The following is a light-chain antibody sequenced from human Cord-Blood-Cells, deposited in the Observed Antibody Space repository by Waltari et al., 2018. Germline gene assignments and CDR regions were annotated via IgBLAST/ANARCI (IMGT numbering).Light chain of an antibody. Sequence: SYELTQPPSVSVSPGQTARLTCSGDALPKQYAYWYQQKPGQAPVLVIYKDSERPSGIPERFSGSSSGTTVTLTISGVQAEDEADYYCQSADSSGTYPVFGGGTQLTVL. CDR1: ALPKQY. CDR3: QSADSSGTYPV. J-gene: IGLJ7*01. CDR2: KDS. V-gene: IGLV3-25*02.